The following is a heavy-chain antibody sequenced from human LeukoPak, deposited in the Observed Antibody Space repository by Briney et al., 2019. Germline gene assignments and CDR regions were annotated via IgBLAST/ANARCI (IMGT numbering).Heavy chain of an antibody. D-gene: IGHD1-26*01. CDR3: ARWNSGSSSFDF. Sequence: PSETLSLTCSVSGGSIISYYWSWIRQPAGKGLEWIGRIYNSGSTNYNPSLKSRVTISVDKSKNQFSLKLSSVTAADTAVYYCARWNSGSSSFDFWGQGTLVTVSS. CDR2: IYNSGST. V-gene: IGHV4-4*07. CDR1: GGSIISYY. J-gene: IGHJ4*02.